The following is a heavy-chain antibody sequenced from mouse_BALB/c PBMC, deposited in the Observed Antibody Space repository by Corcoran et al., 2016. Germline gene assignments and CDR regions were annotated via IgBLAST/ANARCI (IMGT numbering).Heavy chain of an antibody. CDR2: IFPGSGNT. J-gene: IGHJ3*01. Sequence: QVQLQQSGPELVKPGASVKISCKASGYSFTSYYIHWVKQRPGQGLEWIGWIFPGSGNTKYNEKFKGKATLTADTSSSTAYMQLSSLTSEDSAVYFCARNWKVWFAYWGQGTLVTVSA. D-gene: IGHD4-1*01. V-gene: IGHV1-66*01. CDR3: ARNWKVWFAY. CDR1: GYSFTSYY.